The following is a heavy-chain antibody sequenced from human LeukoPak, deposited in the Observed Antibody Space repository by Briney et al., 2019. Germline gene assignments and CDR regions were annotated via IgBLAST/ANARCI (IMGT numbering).Heavy chain of an antibody. CDR1: GLTFSSYW. CDR3: ARVFSGYDRSDY. V-gene: IGHV3-7*01. J-gene: IGHJ4*02. D-gene: IGHD5-12*01. Sequence: GGSLRLSCAAYGLTFSSYWMSWVRQAPGKGREWVANIKQDGNKKYYVDSVKGRFTISRDNANNSLYLQMNSLTAEDTAVYYCARVFSGYDRSDYWGQGTLVTVSS. CDR2: IKQDGNKK.